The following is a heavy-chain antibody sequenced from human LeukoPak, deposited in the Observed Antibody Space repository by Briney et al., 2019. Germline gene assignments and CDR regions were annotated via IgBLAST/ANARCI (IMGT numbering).Heavy chain of an antibody. J-gene: IGHJ4*02. CDR3: ARLTWSGYDTKYQYYFDY. CDR1: AASFSGYY. CDR2: INHSGST. V-gene: IGHV4-34*01. Sequence: SETLSLTCAVYAASFSGYYWSWIRQPPGKGLEWIGEINHSGSTNYNPSLKSRVTISVDTSKNQFSLKLSSVTAADTAVYYCARLTWSGYDTKYQYYFDYRGQGTLVTVSS. D-gene: IGHD3-3*01.